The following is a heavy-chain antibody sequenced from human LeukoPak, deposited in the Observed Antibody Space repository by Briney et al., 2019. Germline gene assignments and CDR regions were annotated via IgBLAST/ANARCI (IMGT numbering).Heavy chain of an antibody. CDR3: ARVDYYDSSGYPLNWFDP. J-gene: IGHJ5*02. Sequence: GASVKVSCKASGGTFSSYAISWVRQAPGQGLEWMGGIIPIFGTANYAQKFQGRVTITADESTSTAYMELSSLRSEDTAVYYCARVDYYDSSGYPLNWFDPWGQGTLVTVSS. CDR2: IIPIFGTA. CDR1: GGTFSSYA. V-gene: IGHV1-69*13. D-gene: IGHD3-22*01.